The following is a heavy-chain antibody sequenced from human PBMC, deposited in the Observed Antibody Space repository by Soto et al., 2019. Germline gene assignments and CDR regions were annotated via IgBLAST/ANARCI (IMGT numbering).Heavy chain of an antibody. Sequence: GASVKVSCKASGYTFTSYGISWVRQAPGQGLEWMGWVSAYNGNTNYAQKLQGRVTMTTDTSTSTAYMELRSLRSDDTAVYYCARERFCSGGSCYRDYYYNYGMDVWGQGTTVTVSS. CDR3: ARERFCSGGSCYRDYYYNYGMDV. CDR1: GYTFTSYG. J-gene: IGHJ6*02. CDR2: VSAYNGNT. V-gene: IGHV1-18*01. D-gene: IGHD2-15*01.